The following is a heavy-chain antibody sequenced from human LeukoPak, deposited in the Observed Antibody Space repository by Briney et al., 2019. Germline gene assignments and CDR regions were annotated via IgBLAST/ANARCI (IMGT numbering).Heavy chain of an antibody. CDR2: INPSGYFR. CDR1: VYTFGTHW. Sequence: GASVTISCKPCVYTFGTHWMHWVRQATGQGLEWMAIINPSGYFRSYAQKFQGRVTVTRDMSTRTVYMELSDLRPEDTDLYYCARDYSGQWEQLTGWWIDPWGQGTLVIVSS. CDR3: ARDYSGQWEQLTGWWIDP. J-gene: IGHJ5*02. V-gene: IGHV1-46*01. D-gene: IGHD1-26*01.